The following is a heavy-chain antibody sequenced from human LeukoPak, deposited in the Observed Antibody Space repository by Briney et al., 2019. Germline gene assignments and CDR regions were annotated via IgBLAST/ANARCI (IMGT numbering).Heavy chain of an antibody. CDR3: ATFLGHYYYYYGMDV. V-gene: IGHV3-30-3*01. CDR1: GFTFSSYA. CDR2: ISYDGSNK. Sequence: GGSLRLSCAASGFTFSSYAMHWVRQAPGKGLEWVAVISYDGSNKCYADSVKGRFTISRDNAEKSLYLQMNSLRPEDTALYYCATFLGHYYYYYGMDVWGQGTTVTVSS. J-gene: IGHJ6*02. D-gene: IGHD2/OR15-2a*01.